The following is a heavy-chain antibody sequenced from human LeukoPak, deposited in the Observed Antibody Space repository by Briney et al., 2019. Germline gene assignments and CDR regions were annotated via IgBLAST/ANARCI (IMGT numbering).Heavy chain of an antibody. CDR1: GFTFTSYA. CDR3: AKAPPYSSGWFQYYFDY. V-gene: IGHV3-23*01. CDR2: IDGSIGST. J-gene: IGHJ4*02. Sequence: GGSLRLSCAASGFTFTSYAMSWVRQAPGKGLECVSSIDGSIGSTYYADSVKGRFTISRDNSKNTLYLQMNSLRAEDTALYSCAKAPPYSSGWFQYYFDYWGQGTLVTVSS. D-gene: IGHD6-19*01.